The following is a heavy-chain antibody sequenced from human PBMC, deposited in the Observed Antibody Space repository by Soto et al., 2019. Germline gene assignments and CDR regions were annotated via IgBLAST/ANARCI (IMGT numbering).Heavy chain of an antibody. D-gene: IGHD3-3*01. CDR2: ISAYNGNT. J-gene: IGHJ6*03. CDR1: GYTFTSYG. Sequence: QVQLVQSGAEVKKPGASVKVSCKASGYTFTSYGISWVRQAPGQGLEWMGWISAYNGNTNYAQKLQGRVTMTTDTSTSTAYMELRSLIADDTAVYYCARDLANDDFWSGRDYYYMDVWGKGTTVTVSS. V-gene: IGHV1-18*01. CDR3: ARDLANDDFWSGRDYYYMDV.